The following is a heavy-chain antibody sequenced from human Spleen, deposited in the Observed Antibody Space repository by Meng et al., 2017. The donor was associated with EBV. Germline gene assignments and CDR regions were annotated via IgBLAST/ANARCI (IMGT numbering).Heavy chain of an antibody. CDR3: ARGAAKWFDP. D-gene: IGHD6-25*01. CDR1: GGSISSGGYY. J-gene: IGHJ5*02. V-gene: IGHV4-30-4*01. CDR2: INYRGNT. Sequence: QVQVQESGPGLVKPSQTLSLTCDVSGGSISSGGYYWSWIRQPPGKGLGWIGYINYRGNTYDNPSLRSRAALSVDTSKNQFSLKLSSVTAADTAVYYCARGAAKWFDPWGPGTLVTVSS.